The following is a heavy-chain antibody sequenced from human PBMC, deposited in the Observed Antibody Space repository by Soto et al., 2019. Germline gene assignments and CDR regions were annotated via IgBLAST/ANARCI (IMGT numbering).Heavy chain of an antibody. D-gene: IGHD6-6*01. CDR1: GFTFNSAW. CDR3: AGTPVAARYFDY. Sequence: EVQLVESGGGLVQPGGSLRLSCSVSGFTFNSAWMSWVRQAPGKGLEWVVNINQDGNEKFYVDSVMGRFTISRDNAKNSLFLQMNSLRVEDTAVYYCAGTPVAARYFDYWGRGTLVTVSS. CDR2: INQDGNEK. J-gene: IGHJ4*02. V-gene: IGHV3-7*01.